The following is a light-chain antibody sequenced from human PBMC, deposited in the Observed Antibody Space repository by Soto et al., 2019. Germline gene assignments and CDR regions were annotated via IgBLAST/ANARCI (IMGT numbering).Light chain of an antibody. V-gene: IGLV1-44*01. CDR3: AAWDDSLNGSYV. Sequence: QLVLTQPPSASGTPGQRVTTSCSGSSSNIGSNTVNWYQQLPGTAPKLLIYSNNQRPSGVPDRFSGSKSGTSASLAISGLQSEDEADYYCAAWDDSLNGSYVFGTGTKVTVL. CDR1: SSNIGSNT. J-gene: IGLJ1*01. CDR2: SNN.